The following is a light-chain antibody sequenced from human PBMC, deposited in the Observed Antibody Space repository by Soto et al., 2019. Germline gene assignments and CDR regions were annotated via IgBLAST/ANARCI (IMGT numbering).Light chain of an antibody. CDR3: QQYNNWPYT. CDR2: NAS. Sequence: EIVMTQSPATLSVSPGERATLSCRASQSVSSNLAWYQQKPGQAPRLLIYNASTRATGIPARFSGSGSGTEFPLTIISLQSEDFAIYYCQQYNNWPYTFGQGTTLEIK. CDR1: QSVSSN. J-gene: IGKJ2*01. V-gene: IGKV3-15*01.